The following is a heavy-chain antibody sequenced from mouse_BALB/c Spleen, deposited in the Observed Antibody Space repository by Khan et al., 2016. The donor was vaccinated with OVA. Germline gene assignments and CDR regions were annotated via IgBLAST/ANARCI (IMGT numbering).Heavy chain of an antibody. CDR3: ASGYFGNYEFVF. CDR1: GYIFTSYW. CDR2: IFPGTGTT. Sequence: QVQLKQSGAELVKPGASVKLSCKTSGYIFTSYWIQWVKQRPGQGLGWIGQIFPGTGTTYYNENFKGKATLTVDTSSSTAYMHLSSLTSEDSAVXYCASGYFGNYEFVFWGQGTLVTVSP. V-gene: IGHV1S132*01. J-gene: IGHJ3*01. D-gene: IGHD2-1*01.